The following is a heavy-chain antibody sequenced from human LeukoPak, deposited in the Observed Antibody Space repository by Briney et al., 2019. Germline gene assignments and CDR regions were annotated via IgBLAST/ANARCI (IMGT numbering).Heavy chain of an antibody. CDR1: GYTFTNYG. D-gene: IGHD3-22*01. CDR2: ISAYNGYT. V-gene: IGHV1-18*01. J-gene: IGHJ4*02. CDR3: ARGGGSGYYYVDY. Sequence: GASVKVSCKASGYTFTNYGISWVRQAPGQGLEWMGWISAYNGYTDYAQKLQFRVTMTTDTSTSTAYMELRSLRAEDTAVYYCARGGGSGYYYVDYWAREPWSPSPQ.